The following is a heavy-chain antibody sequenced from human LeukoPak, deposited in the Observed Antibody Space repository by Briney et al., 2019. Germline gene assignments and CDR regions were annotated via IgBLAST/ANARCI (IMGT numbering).Heavy chain of an antibody. D-gene: IGHD3-16*01. CDR1: GFTFSSYG. CDR3: AKDQVAWGFLGAFDI. J-gene: IGHJ3*02. V-gene: IGHV3-30*02. Sequence: GGSLRLSCAASGFTFSSYGMHWVRQAPGKGLGWVAFIRYDGSNKYYADSVKGRFTISRDNSKDTLYLQMNSLRAEDTAVYYCAKDQVAWGFLGAFDIWGQRTMVIVSS. CDR2: IRYDGSNK.